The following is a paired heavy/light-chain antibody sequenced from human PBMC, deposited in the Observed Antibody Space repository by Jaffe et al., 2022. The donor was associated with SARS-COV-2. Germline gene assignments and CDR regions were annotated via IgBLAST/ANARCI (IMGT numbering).Light chain of an antibody. J-gene: IGLJ3*02. CDR3: TSFRARVTPNWV. CDR1: SSDIGGYNY. Sequence: QSALTQPASVSGSPGQSITISCTGGSSDIGGYNYVSWYQQYPGKAPKLIIYDVTNRPSGVSNRFSGSKSGNTASLTISGLQTEDEADYYCTSFRARVTPNWVSGGGTKLTVL. V-gene: IGLV2-14*03. CDR2: DVT.
Heavy chain of an antibody. D-gene: IGHD6-6*01. CDR1: GFTFSGYA. Sequence: QVQLVESGGGVVQPGMSLRLSCEASGFTFSGYAMHWVRQAPGKGLEWVTIIASDGSNKFYADSVKGRFTISRDNSKNMLFLQMNSLRPEDTAVYYCAKDYLVGSSSSVYWGQGTLVTVSS. CDR3: AKDYLVGSSSSVY. CDR2: IASDGSNK. V-gene: IGHV3-30*04. J-gene: IGHJ4*02.